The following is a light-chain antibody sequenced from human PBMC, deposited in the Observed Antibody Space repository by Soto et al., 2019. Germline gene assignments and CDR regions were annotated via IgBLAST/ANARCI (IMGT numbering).Light chain of an antibody. V-gene: IGKV1-9*01. J-gene: IGKJ3*01. CDR2: GAS. CDR1: QGISSF. CDR3: QQLNSFPIA. Sequence: IQLTQSPSSLSASVGDRVTITCRASQGISSFLDWYQQKPGRAPKLLNYGASTLQSGAPSRFSGSASRTDFTLTISSLQPEDFATYYCQQLNSFPIAFGPGTKVEIQ.